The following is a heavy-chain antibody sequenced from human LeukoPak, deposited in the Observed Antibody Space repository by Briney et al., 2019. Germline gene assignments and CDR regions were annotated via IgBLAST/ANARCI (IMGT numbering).Heavy chain of an antibody. D-gene: IGHD3-3*01. Sequence: SETLSLTCAVYGGSFSSYDWSWIRQPPGKGLEWIGYVYYSRSSNYNPSLKSRVSISVDTSKNHFSLKLSSVTAADTAVYYCARVLGSGYIDYWGQGTLVTVSS. CDR3: ARVLGSGYIDY. J-gene: IGHJ4*02. V-gene: IGHV4-59*01. CDR2: VYYSRSS. CDR1: GGSFSSYD.